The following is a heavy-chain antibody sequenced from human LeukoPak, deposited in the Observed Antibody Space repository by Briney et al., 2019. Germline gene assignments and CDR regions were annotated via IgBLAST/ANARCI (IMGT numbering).Heavy chain of an antibody. CDR3: ASLPLGSSGYYFDY. V-gene: IGHV4-34*01. CDR1: GGSFSGYY. CDR2: INHSGST. J-gene: IGHJ4*02. D-gene: IGHD6-19*01. Sequence: SETLSLTCAVYGGSFSGYYWSWIRQPPGQGLEWIGEINHSGSTNYNPSLKSRVTTSVDPSKHQFSLKLSSVTAADTAVYYCASLPLGSSGYYFDYWGQGTLVTASS.